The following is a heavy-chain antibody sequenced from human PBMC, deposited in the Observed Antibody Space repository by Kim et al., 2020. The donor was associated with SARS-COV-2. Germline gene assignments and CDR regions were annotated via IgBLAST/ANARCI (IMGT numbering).Heavy chain of an antibody. CDR2: INHSGTT. D-gene: IGHD3-10*01. CDR3: ARESTVPDWYFDL. Sequence: SETLSLTCAVSVGSFSGYYWRWVRQPPGKGLEWIGEINHSGTTNYNPSLKSRVTISVDTSKNQFSLKLSSVTAADTAVYYCARESTVPDWYFDLWGRGTLVIVSS. J-gene: IGHJ2*01. V-gene: IGHV4-34*01. CDR1: VGSFSGYY.